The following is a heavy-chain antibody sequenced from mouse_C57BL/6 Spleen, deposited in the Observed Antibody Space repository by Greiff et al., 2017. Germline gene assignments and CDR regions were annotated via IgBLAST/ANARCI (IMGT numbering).Heavy chain of an antibody. Sequence: VQLKQSGAELVRPGASVKLSCTASGFNIKDDYMHWVKQRPEQGLEWIGWIDPENGDTEYASKFPGKATITADTSSNTAYLPLSSLTSEDTAVYYCTTSALTTVASFDYWGQGTTLTVSS. CDR3: TTSALTTVASFDY. V-gene: IGHV14-4*01. D-gene: IGHD1-1*01. CDR1: GFNIKDDY. J-gene: IGHJ2*01. CDR2: IDPENGDT.